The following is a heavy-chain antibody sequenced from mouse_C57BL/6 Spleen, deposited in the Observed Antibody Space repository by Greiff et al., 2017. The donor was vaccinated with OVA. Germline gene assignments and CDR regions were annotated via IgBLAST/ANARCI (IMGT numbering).Heavy chain of an antibody. V-gene: IGHV1-52*01. D-gene: IGHD3-1*01. Sequence: VQLQQPGADLVRPGSSVKLSCKASGYTFTSYWMHWVKQRPIQGLEWIGNIDPSDSETHYNQKFKDKATLTVDKSSSTAYMQLSSLTSEDSAVYYCARSPAPSYAMDYWGQGTSVTVSS. CDR3: ARSPAPSYAMDY. J-gene: IGHJ4*01. CDR2: IDPSDSET. CDR1: GYTFTSYW.